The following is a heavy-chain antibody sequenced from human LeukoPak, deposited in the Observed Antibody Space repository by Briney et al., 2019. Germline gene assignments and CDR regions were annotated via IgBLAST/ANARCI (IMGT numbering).Heavy chain of an antibody. D-gene: IGHD5-12*01. CDR3: ARGRYSGYLGLEY. CDR2: INANSGGT. J-gene: IGHJ4*02. Sequence: AAVKVSCKASGYTFTGYYMHWVRQAPGEGLEWMGWINANSGGTNYAQKVQGRVTMTRDTSISPAYMELSRLSSDGTAVYYCARGRYSGYLGLEYWGQGTLVTVSS. V-gene: IGHV1-2*02. CDR1: GYTFTGYY.